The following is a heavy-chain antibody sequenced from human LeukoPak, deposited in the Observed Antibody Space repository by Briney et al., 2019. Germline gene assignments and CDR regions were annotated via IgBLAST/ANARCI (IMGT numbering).Heavy chain of an antibody. CDR2: ISSSSSYI. J-gene: IGHJ4*02. CDR1: GFTFSSYS. D-gene: IGHD1-14*01. Sequence: GGSLRLSCAASGFTFSSYSMNWVRQAPGKGLKWVSSISSSSSYIYYADSVKGRFTISRDNAKNSLYLQMNSLRAEDTAVYYCARGHEITGRYFDYWGQGTLVTVSS. CDR3: ARGHEITGRYFDY. V-gene: IGHV3-21*01.